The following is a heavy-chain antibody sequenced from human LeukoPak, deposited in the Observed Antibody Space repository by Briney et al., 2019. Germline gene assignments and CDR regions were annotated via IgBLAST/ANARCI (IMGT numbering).Heavy chain of an antibody. D-gene: IGHD2-2*01. V-gene: IGHV1-69*13. CDR2: IIPIFGTA. Sequence: SVKVSCKASGGTFSSYAISWVRQAPGQGLEWMGGIIPIFGTANYAQKFQGRVTINAEESTSTAYMELSSLRSEDTAVYYCAAFDCSSTSCSNYWGQGTLVTVSS. J-gene: IGHJ4*02. CDR3: AAFDCSSTSCSNY. CDR1: GGTFSSYA.